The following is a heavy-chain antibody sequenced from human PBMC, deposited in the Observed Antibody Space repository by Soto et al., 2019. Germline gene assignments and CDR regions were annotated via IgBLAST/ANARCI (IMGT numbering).Heavy chain of an antibody. CDR1: GFSFSDNL. J-gene: IGHJ3*01. Sequence: QVQLVQSGAEVRKPGASVNISCRASGFSFSDNLINWVRQAPGQSLEWMGWINPEHGNTRYSQTFQGRVTISRHSSASIAYVEVSDLTSEDTAVYYCARDILSVGPRANDAFDVWGQGTMVTVSS. CDR3: ARDILSVGPRANDAFDV. V-gene: IGHV1-3*01. CDR2: INPEHGNT. D-gene: IGHD2-8*02.